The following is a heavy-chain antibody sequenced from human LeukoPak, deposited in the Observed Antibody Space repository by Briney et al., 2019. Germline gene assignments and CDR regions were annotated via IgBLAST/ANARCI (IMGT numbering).Heavy chain of an antibody. CDR1: GGSISSYY. Sequence: PSETLSLTCTVSGGSISSYYWSWIRQPAGKGLEWIGRIYTSGSTNYNPSLKSRVTISVDTSKNQFSLKLSSVTAADTAVYYCARERYSSSWIFDAFDIWGQGTMVTVSS. D-gene: IGHD6-13*01. V-gene: IGHV4-4*07. CDR3: ARERYSSSWIFDAFDI. CDR2: IYTSGST. J-gene: IGHJ3*02.